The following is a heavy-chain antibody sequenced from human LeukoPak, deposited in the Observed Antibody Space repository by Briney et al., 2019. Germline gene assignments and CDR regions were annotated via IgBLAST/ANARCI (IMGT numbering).Heavy chain of an antibody. CDR3: ARAERLLEWLLDS. Sequence: GGSLRLSCAASGFTFSRHTMNWVRQAPGKGLEWVSSISSTGSYIYYAESLKGRFTVSRDNAKNYVYLQMNSLRVDDTDVYYCARAERLLEWLLDSWGQGTLVTVSS. CDR1: GFTFSRHT. V-gene: IGHV3-21*01. D-gene: IGHD3-3*01. J-gene: IGHJ4*02. CDR2: ISSTGSYI.